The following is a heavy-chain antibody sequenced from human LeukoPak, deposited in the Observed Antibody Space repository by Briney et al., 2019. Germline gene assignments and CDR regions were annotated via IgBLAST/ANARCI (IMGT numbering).Heavy chain of an antibody. CDR2: INTDGSST. Sequence: GGSLRLSCAASGFTFSSYWMHWVRQAPGKGLVWVSRINTDGSSTSYADSVKGRFTISRDNAKNTLYLQMNSLRAEDTAVYYCAKDVIWFGEHSPVDYWGQGSLVTVSS. CDR3: AKDVIWFGEHSPVDY. CDR1: GFTFSSYW. V-gene: IGHV3-74*01. D-gene: IGHD3-10*01. J-gene: IGHJ4*02.